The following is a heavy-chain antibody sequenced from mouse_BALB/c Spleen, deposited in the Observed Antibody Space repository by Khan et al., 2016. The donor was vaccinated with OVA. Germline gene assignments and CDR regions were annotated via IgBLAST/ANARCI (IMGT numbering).Heavy chain of an antibody. V-gene: IGHV3-2*02. J-gene: IGHJ2*01. CDR1: GYSITSDYA. CDR3: ARVYGGDFDY. CDR2: ISYSGNT. Sequence: EVQLQESGPGLVKPSQSLSLTCTVTGYSITSDYAWNWIRQFPGNKLEWMGYISYSGNTKYNPSLKSRISVTRDTSTNQIFLQLNSVTAEDTATYYCARVYGGDFDYWGQGTTLTVSS. D-gene: IGHD2-10*02.